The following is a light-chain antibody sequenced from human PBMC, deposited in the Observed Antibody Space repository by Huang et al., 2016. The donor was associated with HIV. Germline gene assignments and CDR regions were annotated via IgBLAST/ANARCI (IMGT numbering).Light chain of an antibody. J-gene: IGKJ1*01. CDR3: LPYNNWPPWT. Sequence: EIVMTQSPATLSVSPGERATLSCRASQSVSSNLGWYQHKPGQAPRLLIYGASTRATDIPARFSGSGSGTEFTLTITSLQSEDFAVYYCLPYNNWPPWT. CDR1: QSVSSN. CDR2: GAS. V-gene: IGKV3-15*01.